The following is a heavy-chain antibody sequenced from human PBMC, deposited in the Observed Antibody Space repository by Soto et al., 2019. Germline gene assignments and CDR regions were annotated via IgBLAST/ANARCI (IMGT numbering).Heavy chain of an antibody. V-gene: IGHV1-69*13. CDR3: ARGGSSRTPFDY. D-gene: IGHD6-6*01. CDR2: IIPIFGTA. CDR1: GGTFSSYA. J-gene: IGHJ4*02. Sequence: GASVKVSCKASGGTFSSYAISWVRQAPGQGLEWMGGIIPIFGTANYAQKFQGRVTITADESTSTAYMELSSLRSEDTAVYYCARGGSSRTPFDYWGQGTLVTVSS.